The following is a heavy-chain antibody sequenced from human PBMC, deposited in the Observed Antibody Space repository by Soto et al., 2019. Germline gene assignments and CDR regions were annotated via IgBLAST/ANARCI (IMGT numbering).Heavy chain of an antibody. Sequence: EVQLVESGGGLVQPGGSLRLSCAASGLIFSNYKMHWVRQAPGKGLVWVSRISTDGRVTDYADSVKGRFTVSRDNAKNTLYLQMNSLRAEDTAVYYCARDTDGLHYWGQGTLVNVSS. CDR2: ISTDGRVT. CDR3: ARDTDGLHY. V-gene: IGHV3-74*01. J-gene: IGHJ4*02. CDR1: GLIFSNYK.